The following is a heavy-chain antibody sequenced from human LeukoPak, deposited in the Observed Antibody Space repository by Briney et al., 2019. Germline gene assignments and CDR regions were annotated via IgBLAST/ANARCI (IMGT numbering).Heavy chain of an antibody. CDR1: GFTFSTYA. CDR2: ISYDGSNK. CDR3: ASYDYGFDY. D-gene: IGHD4-17*01. J-gene: IGHJ4*02. Sequence: GKSLRLSCSASGFTFSTYAMHWVRQAPGKGLEWVALISYDGSNKYYADSVKGRFTISRDNAKNSLYLQMNSLRAEDTAVYYCASYDYGFDYWGQGTLVTVSS. V-gene: IGHV3-30-3*01.